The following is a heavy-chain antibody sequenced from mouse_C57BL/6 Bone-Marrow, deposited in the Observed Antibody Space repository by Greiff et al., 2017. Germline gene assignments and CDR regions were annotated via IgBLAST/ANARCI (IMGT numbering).Heavy chain of an antibody. V-gene: IGHV1-61*01. CDR3: ARRGLTVVAPFAY. CDR2: IYPSDSET. CDR1: GYTFTSYW. J-gene: IGHJ3*01. Sequence: VQLQQSGAELVRPGSSVKLSCKASGYTFTSYWIDWVKQRPGQGLEWIGNIYPSDSETHYNQKFKDKATLTVDKSSSTAYMQLSSLTSEDSAVYYCARRGLTVVAPFAYWGQGTLVTVSA. D-gene: IGHD1-1*01.